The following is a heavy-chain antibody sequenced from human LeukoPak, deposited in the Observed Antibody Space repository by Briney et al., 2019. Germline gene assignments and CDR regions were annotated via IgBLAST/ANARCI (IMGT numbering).Heavy chain of an antibody. D-gene: IGHD3-9*01. J-gene: IGHJ2*01. V-gene: IGHV4-30-4*01. Sequence: SETLSLNCTVSGGSISSGDYYWSWIRQPPGKGLEWIGYIYYSGSTYYNPSLKSRVTISVDTSKNQFSLKLSSVTAADTAVYYCASRIRGGYYDILTGYNWYFDLWGRGTLVTVSS. CDR2: IYYSGST. CDR1: GGSISSGDYY. CDR3: ASRIRGGYYDILTGYNWYFDL.